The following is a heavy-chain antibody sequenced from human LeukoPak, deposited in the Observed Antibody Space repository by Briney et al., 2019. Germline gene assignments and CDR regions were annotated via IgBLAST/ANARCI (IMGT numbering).Heavy chain of an antibody. V-gene: IGHV4-34*01. CDR2: INQSGST. J-gene: IGHJ4*02. CDR3: ARRGGHPYFDY. Sequence: ASETLSLTCAVYGGSFSGYYWSWIRQPPGKGLEWIGEINQSGSTNYNPSLKSRVTVSLDTSRNQFSLKLSSVTAADTAVYFCARRGGHPYFDYWGQGALVTVSS. CDR1: GGSFSGYY. D-gene: IGHD2-15*01.